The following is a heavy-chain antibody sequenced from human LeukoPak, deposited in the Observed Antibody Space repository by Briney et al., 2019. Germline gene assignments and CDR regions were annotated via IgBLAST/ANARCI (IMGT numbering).Heavy chain of an antibody. CDR1: GFTFSTYV. CDR3: AKDYYDSIYLDP. V-gene: IGHV3-64*04. D-gene: IGHD3-22*01. Sequence: PGGSLRLSCSVSGFTFSTYVMHWVRQAPGKGLEYVSAISSNGDNTYYADSVKGRFTISRDNSKNTLYLQMNSLRAEDTAVYYCAKDYYDSIYLDPWGQGTLVTVSS. CDR2: ISSNGDNT. J-gene: IGHJ5*02.